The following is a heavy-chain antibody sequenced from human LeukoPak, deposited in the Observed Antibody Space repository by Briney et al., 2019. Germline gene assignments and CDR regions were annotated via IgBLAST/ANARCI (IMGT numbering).Heavy chain of an antibody. V-gene: IGHV1-18*04. J-gene: IGHJ5*02. CDR2: ISAYNGNT. Sequence: ASVKVSCKASGYTFTGYYMHWVRQAPGQGLEWMGWISAYNGNTNYAQKLQGRVTMTTDTSTSTAYMELRSLRSDDTAVYYCARDFLYDILTGYPKGWFDPWGQGTLVTVSS. D-gene: IGHD3-9*01. CDR3: ARDFLYDILTGYPKGWFDP. CDR1: GYTFTGYY.